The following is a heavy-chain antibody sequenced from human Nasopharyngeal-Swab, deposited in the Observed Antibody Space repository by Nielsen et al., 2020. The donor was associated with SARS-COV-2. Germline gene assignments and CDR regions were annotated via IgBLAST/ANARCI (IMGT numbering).Heavy chain of an antibody. V-gene: IGHV3-53*05. CDR2: IYSDGST. D-gene: IGHD1-14*01. CDR3: AKESTTFYYDN. J-gene: IGHJ4*02. CDR1: GFTVSSNY. Sequence: GGSLRLSCEASGFTVSSNYMSWVRQAPGKGLEWVSVIYSDGSTSYADSVKGRFTISRDDPENTLFLQMNSLRPEDTAVYYCAKESTTFYYDNWGQGTLVTVSS.